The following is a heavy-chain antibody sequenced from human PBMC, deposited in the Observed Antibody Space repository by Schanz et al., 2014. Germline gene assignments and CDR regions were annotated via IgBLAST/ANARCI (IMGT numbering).Heavy chain of an antibody. Sequence: QVQLIQSGAEVKKPGSSVKVSCKASGGTFSSYTINWVRQAPGQGLEWMGRIIPILGIANYAQKFQGRVTMTTDTSTSTAYMELRSLRSDDTAVYYCARVQDDILTGSEYYYGMDVWGQGTTVTVSS. D-gene: IGHD3-9*01. CDR2: IIPILGIA. J-gene: IGHJ6*02. CDR3: ARVQDDILTGSEYYYGMDV. CDR1: GGTFSSYT. V-gene: IGHV1-69*09.